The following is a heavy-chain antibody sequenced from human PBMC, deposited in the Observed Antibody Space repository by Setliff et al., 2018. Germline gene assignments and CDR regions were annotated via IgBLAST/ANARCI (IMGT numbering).Heavy chain of an antibody. D-gene: IGHD3-10*01. CDR2: ISSSSSYI. V-gene: IGHV3-21*01. CDR1: GFTFSSYS. CDR3: TTDRWFGDSGYY. Sequence: GGSLRLSCAASGFTFSSYSMNWVRQAPGKGLEWVSSISSSSSYIYYADSVKGRFTISRDNAKNSLYLQMNSLRAEDTAVYYCTTDRWFGDSGYYWGQGTLVTVSS. J-gene: IGHJ4*02.